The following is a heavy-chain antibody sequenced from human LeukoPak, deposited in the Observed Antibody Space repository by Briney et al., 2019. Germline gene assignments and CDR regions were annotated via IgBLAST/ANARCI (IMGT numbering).Heavy chain of an antibody. V-gene: IGHV3-23*01. CDR1: GFTFSSYA. J-gene: IGHJ4*02. Sequence: PGGSLRLSCAASGFTFSSYAMSWVRQAPGKGLEWVSAISGSGGSTYYADSVKGRFTISRDNSKNTLYLQMNSLRAEDTAVYYCAKVGGIVVVPAASSDQGYWGQGTLVTVSS. CDR2: ISGSGGST. D-gene: IGHD2-2*01. CDR3: AKVGGIVVVPAASSDQGY.